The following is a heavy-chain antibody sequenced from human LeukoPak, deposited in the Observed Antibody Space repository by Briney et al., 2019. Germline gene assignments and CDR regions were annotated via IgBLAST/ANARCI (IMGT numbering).Heavy chain of an antibody. J-gene: IGHJ5*02. CDR1: GGTFSSYA. Sequence: SVKVSCKASGGTFSSYAISWVRQAPGQGLEWMGGIIPIFGTANYAQKFQGRVTITADESTSTAYMELSSLRSEDTAVYYCASSPSGVPAAIYWFDPWGQGTLVTVSS. V-gene: IGHV1-69*13. CDR3: ASSPSGVPAAIYWFDP. CDR2: IIPIFGTA. D-gene: IGHD2-2*01.